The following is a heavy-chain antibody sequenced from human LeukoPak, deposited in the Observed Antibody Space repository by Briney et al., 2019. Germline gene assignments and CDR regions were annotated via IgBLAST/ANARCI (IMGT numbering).Heavy chain of an antibody. Sequence: KASETLSLTCTVSGGSISSGDYYWSWIRQPPGKGLEWIGYIYYSGSTYHNPSLKSRVTISVDTSKNQFSLKLSSVTAADTAVYYCARRPPTYDGKAFDIWGQGTMVTVSS. CDR3: ARRPPTYDGKAFDI. D-gene: IGHD5-12*01. J-gene: IGHJ3*02. CDR1: GGSISSGDYY. CDR2: IYYSGST. V-gene: IGHV4-30-4*08.